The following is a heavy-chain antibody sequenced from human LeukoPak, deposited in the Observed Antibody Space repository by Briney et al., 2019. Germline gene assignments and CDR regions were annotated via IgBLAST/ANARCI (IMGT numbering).Heavy chain of an antibody. V-gene: IGHV4-59*01. D-gene: IGHD4-17*01. CDR1: GGSISSYY. CDR3: ARSDTYGDSTFDY. CDR2: IYYSGST. J-gene: IGHJ4*02. Sequence: SSETLSLTCTVSGGSISSYYWSWIRQPPGKGLEWIGYIYYSGSTNYNPSLKSRVTISVDTSKNQFSLKLSSVTAADTAVYYCARSDTYGDSTFDYWGQGTLVPVSS.